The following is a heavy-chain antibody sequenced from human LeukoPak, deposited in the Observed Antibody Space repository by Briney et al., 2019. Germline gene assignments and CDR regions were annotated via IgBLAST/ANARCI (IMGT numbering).Heavy chain of an antibody. J-gene: IGHJ4*02. CDR1: GYTFTGYY. D-gene: IGHD3-22*01. CDR2: INPNSGGT. CDR3: ARAPSPYYYDSSAYYSDY. Sequence: ASVKVSCKASGYTFTGYYMHWVRQAPGQGLEWMGWINPNSGGTNYAQKFQGWVTMTRDTSISTAYMELSRLRSDDTAVYYCARAPSPYYYDSSAYYSDYWGQGTLVTVSS. V-gene: IGHV1-2*04.